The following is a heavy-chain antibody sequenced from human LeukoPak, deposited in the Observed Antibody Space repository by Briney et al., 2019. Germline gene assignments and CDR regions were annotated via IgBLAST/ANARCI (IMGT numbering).Heavy chain of an antibody. CDR1: GGSISSYY. V-gene: IGHV4-59*08. D-gene: IGHD2-2*01. J-gene: IGHJ4*02. CDR3: ARGYCSSTSCYSPFDY. CDR2: IYHSGST. Sequence: SETLSLTCTVSGGSISSYYWSWIRQPPGEGLEWIGSIYHSGSTYYNPSLKSRVTISVDTSKNQFSLKLSSVTAADTAVYYCARGYCSSTSCYSPFDYWGQGTLVTVSS.